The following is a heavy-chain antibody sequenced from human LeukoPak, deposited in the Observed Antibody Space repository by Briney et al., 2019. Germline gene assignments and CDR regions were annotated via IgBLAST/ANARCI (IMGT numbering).Heavy chain of an antibody. CDR2: ILGSGGST. J-gene: IGHJ4*02. CDR1: GFTFSSYA. D-gene: IGHD3-9*01. V-gene: IGHV3-23*01. CDR3: AKWGDYDVLTGYYVPDY. Sequence: GASLRLSCAASGFTFSSYAMSWVRQAPGEGLEWVSAILGSGGSTYYADSVKGPFTVSRHNSKSTLYLQMDSLRAEDTALYYCAKWGDYDVLTGYYVPDYWGQGTLVTVSS.